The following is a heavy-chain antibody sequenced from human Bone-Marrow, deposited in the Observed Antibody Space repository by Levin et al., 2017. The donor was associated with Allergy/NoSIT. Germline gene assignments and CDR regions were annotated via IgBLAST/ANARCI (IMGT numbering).Heavy chain of an antibody. V-gene: IGHV1-8*01. D-gene: IGHD5-12*01. Sequence: GESLKISCKTSGYTFTSFDINWVRQATGQGLEWMGWMYPNSDNAGYAQKFQGRVTMTRNTSISTAYMELSSLRSEETAIYYCARGELGSGYLFDYWGQGTLVTGSS. CDR3: ARGELGSGYLFDY. CDR1: GYTFTSFD. CDR2: MYPNSDNA. J-gene: IGHJ4*02.